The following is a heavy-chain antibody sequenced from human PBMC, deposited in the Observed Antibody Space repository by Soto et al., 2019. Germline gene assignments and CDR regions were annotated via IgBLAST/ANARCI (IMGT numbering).Heavy chain of an antibody. CDR2: IYYSGST. D-gene: IGHD2-15*01. Sequence: PSETLSLTCTFSGGSISSGGYYWSWIRQHPGKGLEWIGYIYYSGSTYYNPSLKSRVTISVDTSKNQFSLKLSSVTAADTAVYYCARVNAVVAKYYCDYWGQGTLVTVSS. CDR1: GGSISSGGYY. CDR3: ARVNAVVAKYYCDY. V-gene: IGHV4-31*03. J-gene: IGHJ4*02.